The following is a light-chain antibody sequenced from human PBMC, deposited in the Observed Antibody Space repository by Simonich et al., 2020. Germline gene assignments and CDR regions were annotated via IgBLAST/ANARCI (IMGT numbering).Light chain of an antibody. Sequence: EIVMTQSPATLSVSPGKRATLSCRASHSVSSNLAWYQQKPGQAPRLLIYGASTRATGIPARFSGSGSGTEFTLTISSMQSEDFAVYYCQQYNNWPHTFGQGTKLEIK. CDR1: HSVSSN. CDR3: QQYNNWPHT. J-gene: IGKJ2*01. V-gene: IGKV3-15*01. CDR2: GAS.